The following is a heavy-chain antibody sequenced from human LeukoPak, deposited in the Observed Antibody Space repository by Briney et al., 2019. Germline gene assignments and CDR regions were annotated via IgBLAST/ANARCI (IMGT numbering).Heavy chain of an antibody. D-gene: IGHD3-9*01. CDR2: ISAYNGNT. J-gene: IGHJ4*02. Sequence: ASVKVSCKASGYTFTSYGISWVRQAPGQGLEWMGWISAYNGNTNYAQKFQGRVTMTTDTSTSTAYMELRSLRSDDTAVYYCARSRSEYYDILTGYPTGSFPDYWGQGSLVTVSS. CDR1: GYTFTSYG. V-gene: IGHV1-18*01. CDR3: ARSRSEYYDILTGYPTGSFPDY.